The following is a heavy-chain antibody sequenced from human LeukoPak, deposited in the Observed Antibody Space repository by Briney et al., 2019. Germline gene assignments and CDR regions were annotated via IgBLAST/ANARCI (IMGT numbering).Heavy chain of an antibody. D-gene: IGHD3-22*01. CDR2: ISGSGGST. CDR3: ATYSSLNRREFQY. CDR1: GFTFSSYA. V-gene: IGHV3-23*01. J-gene: IGHJ1*01. Sequence: AGGSLRLFCAASGFTFSSYAMSWVRQAPGKGLEWVSTISGSGGSTYYADSVKGRFTVSRDNSKNTLYLQMNSLRAEDTAVYYCATYSSLNRREFQYWGQGTLLTVSS.